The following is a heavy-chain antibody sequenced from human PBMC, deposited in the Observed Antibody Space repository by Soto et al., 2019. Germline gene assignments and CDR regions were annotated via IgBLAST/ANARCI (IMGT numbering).Heavy chain of an antibody. CDR1: GFSFGDYA. CDR3: TTNYYDSSGYDNWFDP. J-gene: IGHJ5*02. D-gene: IGHD3-22*01. Sequence: GGSLRLSCTASGFSFGDYAMSWFRQAPGKGLEWVGFIRSKAYGGTTEYAASVKGRFTISRDDSKSIAYLQMNSLKTEDTAVYYCTTNYYDSSGYDNWFDPWGQGTLVTVSS. V-gene: IGHV3-49*03. CDR2: IRSKAYGGTT.